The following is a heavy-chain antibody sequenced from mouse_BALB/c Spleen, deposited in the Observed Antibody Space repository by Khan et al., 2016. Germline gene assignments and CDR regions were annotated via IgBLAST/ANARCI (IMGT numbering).Heavy chain of an antibody. Sequence: QVQLQQSGAELAKPGASVKMSCKASGYTFTSYWMHWVKQRPGQGLEWIGYINPSTGYTEYNQKFKDKATLTADKSSSTAYMQLSSLTSEDSAVYSCSRTYGNAMDYWCQGTSVTVSS. J-gene: IGHJ4*01. CDR1: GYTFTSYW. V-gene: IGHV1-7*01. CDR2: INPSTGYT. CDR3: SRTYGNAMDY. D-gene: IGHD2-1*01.